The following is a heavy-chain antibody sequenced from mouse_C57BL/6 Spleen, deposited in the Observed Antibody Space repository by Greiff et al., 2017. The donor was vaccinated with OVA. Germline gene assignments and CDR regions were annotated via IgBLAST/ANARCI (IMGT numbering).Heavy chain of an antibody. CDR1: GYTFTDYE. CDR3: TRRSLGGSGPLLDY. J-gene: IGHJ4*01. V-gene: IGHV1-15*01. CDR2: IDPETGGT. D-gene: IGHD3-1*01. Sequence: VKLVESGAELVRPGASVTLSCKASGYTFTDYEMHWVKQTPVHGLEWIGAIDPETGGTAYNQKFKGKAILTADKSSSTAYMELRSLTSEDSAVYYCTRRSLGGSGPLLDYWGQGTSVTVSS.